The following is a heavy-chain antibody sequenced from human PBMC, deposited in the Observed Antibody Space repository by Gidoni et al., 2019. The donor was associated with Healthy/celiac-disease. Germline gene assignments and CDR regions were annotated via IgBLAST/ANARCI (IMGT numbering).Heavy chain of an antibody. CDR3: ASVQSSGWSYWDFDL. CDR2: FDPEDGET. CDR1: GYPLTEFS. V-gene: IGHV1-24*01. Sequence: SGAEVTKPRASVQVSCKVSGYPLTEFSIHWVRQAPGKGLEWMGGFDPEDGETIYAQKFQGRVTMTEDTSTDTAYMELSSLRSEDTAVYYCASVQSSGWSYWDFDLWGRGTLVTVSA. D-gene: IGHD6-19*01. J-gene: IGHJ2*01.